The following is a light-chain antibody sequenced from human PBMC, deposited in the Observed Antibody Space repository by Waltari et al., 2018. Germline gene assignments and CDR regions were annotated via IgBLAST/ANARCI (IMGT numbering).Light chain of an antibody. CDR3: CSYTGSSTSHG. J-gene: IGLJ1*01. V-gene: IGLV2-23*01. CDR2: EAT. CDR1: STDLASYNL. Sequence: QSALSQPASVSGSPGQSLTITCTGASTDLASYNLVAWYQHHPNRAPKLIIYEATKRPSGISHRFSGAKSGATASLRISGLQADDEADYYCCSYTGSSTSHGCGGGTKVTVL.